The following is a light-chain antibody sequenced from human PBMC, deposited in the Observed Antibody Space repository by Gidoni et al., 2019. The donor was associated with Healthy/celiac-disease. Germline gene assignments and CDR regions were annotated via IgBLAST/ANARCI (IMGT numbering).Light chain of an antibody. V-gene: IGLV2-14*01. Sequence: QSALTQPASVSGSPGQSITISCTGTSSDVGGYNYVSWYHQHPGKAPKLMIYEVSNRPSGVSNRFSGSKSGNTASLTISGLQAEDEADYYCSSYTSSSTRFGTGTKVTVL. CDR2: EVS. J-gene: IGLJ1*01. CDR3: SSYTSSSTR. CDR1: SSDVGGYNY.